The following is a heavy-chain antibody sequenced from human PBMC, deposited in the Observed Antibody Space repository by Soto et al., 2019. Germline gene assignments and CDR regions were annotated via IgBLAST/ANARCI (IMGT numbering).Heavy chain of an antibody. J-gene: IGHJ4*02. CDR3: ARDGDAAIPTDY. D-gene: IGHD5-18*01. CDR1: GYIFSNYG. CDR2: INVYNGNP. V-gene: IGHV1-18*01. Sequence: QVQLVQSGAEVKKPGASVKVSCKTSGYIFSNYGISWVRQAPGQGLEWMGWINVYNGNPNYARKLQGRVTLTTDTSTSTDYMELRSLRSDDTAVYYCARDGDAAIPTDYWGQGTLVTVSS.